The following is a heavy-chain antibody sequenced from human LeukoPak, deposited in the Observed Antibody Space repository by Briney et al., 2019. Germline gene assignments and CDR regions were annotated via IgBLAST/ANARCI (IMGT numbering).Heavy chain of an antibody. D-gene: IGHD4-17*01. CDR3: TRVRHGDYFDY. Sequence: GGSLRLSCAASGFSISDHYMDWDRQAPGKGLEWVGRVRNKPNGYTTDYGTSVKGRFTISRDDSKNSLYLQMNSLTGEDTAVYYCTRVRHGDYFDYWGQGALVSVSS. CDR2: VRNKPNGYTT. CDR1: GFSISDHY. V-gene: IGHV3-72*01. J-gene: IGHJ4*02.